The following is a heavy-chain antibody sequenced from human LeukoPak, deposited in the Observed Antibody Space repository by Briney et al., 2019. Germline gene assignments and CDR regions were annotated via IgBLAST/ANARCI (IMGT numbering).Heavy chain of an antibody. CDR2: VSGADGTT. Sequence: GGSLRLSCAASGFTFSAYVMSWVRQSPRKGLEWVSGVSGADGTTYYADSVKGRFTISRDNSKSTLYLQMNNLRAEDTAVYYCAKHWSYCSTTSCFFNYYYYYMDVWGKGTTVTVSS. J-gene: IGHJ6*03. D-gene: IGHD2-2*01. V-gene: IGHV3-23*01. CDR1: GFTFSAYV. CDR3: AKHWSYCSTTSCFFNYYYYYMDV.